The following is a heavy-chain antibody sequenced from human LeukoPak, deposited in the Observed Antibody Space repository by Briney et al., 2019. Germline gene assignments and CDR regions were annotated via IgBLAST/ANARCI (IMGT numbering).Heavy chain of an antibody. CDR3: AREACSSTSCYTAYFDY. V-gene: IGHV3-53*01. CDR2: IYIVGST. CDR1: GFTVSSSY. Sequence: GGSLRLSCAASGFTVSSSYMSWVRQAPGKGLEWVSVIYIVGSTYYADSVKGRFTISRDNSKNTLYLQMNSLRAEDTAVYYCAREACSSTSCYTAYFDYWGQGTLVTVSS. J-gene: IGHJ4*02. D-gene: IGHD2-2*02.